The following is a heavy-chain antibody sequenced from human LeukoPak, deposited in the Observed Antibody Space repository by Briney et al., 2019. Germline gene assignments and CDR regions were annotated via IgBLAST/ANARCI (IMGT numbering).Heavy chain of an antibody. CDR2: INPNSGGT. CDR3: ARDPTSRDYLDY. J-gene: IGHJ4*02. CDR1: GYTFTGYC. Sequence: ASVKVSCKASGYTFTGYCMHWVRQAPGQGLEWMGWINPNSGGTNYAQKFQGRVTMTRDTSISTAYMELSRLRSDDTAVYYCARDPTSRDYLDYWGQGTLVTVSS. D-gene: IGHD2-2*01. V-gene: IGHV1-2*02.